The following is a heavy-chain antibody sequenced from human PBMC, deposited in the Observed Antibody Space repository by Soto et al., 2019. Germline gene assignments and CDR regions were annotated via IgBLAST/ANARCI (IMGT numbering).Heavy chain of an antibody. V-gene: IGHV1-58*01. D-gene: IGHD5-12*01. Sequence: GASVKVSCKASGYTFTSYAVHWVRQARGQRLEWIGWINVGSGNTKYSQKFQERVTITRDMSTSTAYMELSSLRSEDTAVYYCVRLPPIDPWGQGTLVTVS. CDR2: INVGSGNT. J-gene: IGHJ5*02. CDR3: VRLPPIDP. CDR1: GYTFTSYA.